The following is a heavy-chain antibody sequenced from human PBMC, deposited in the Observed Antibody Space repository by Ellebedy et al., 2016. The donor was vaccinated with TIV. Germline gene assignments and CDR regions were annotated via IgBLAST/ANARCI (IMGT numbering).Heavy chain of an antibody. CDR1: GFTFSSYS. J-gene: IGHJ6*02. D-gene: IGHD6-19*01. Sequence: GESLKISCAASGFTFSSYSMNWVRQAPGKGLEWVSSISSSSSYIYYADSVKGRFTISRDNSKNTLYLQMNSLRAEDTAVYYCAKDLVAGYSSGWPPYYYYYGMDVWGQGTTVTVSS. V-gene: IGHV3-21*01. CDR2: ISSSSSYI. CDR3: AKDLVAGYSSGWPPYYYYYGMDV.